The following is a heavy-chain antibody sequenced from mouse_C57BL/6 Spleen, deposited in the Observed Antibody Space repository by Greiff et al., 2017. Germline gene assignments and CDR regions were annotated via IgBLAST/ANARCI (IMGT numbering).Heavy chain of an antibody. CDR3: ARSTITTVVADWYFDV. V-gene: IGHV1-39*01. CDR1: GYSFTDYN. J-gene: IGHJ1*03. D-gene: IGHD1-1*01. CDR2: INPNYGTT. Sequence: VHVKQSGPELVKPGASVKISCKASGYSFTDYNMNWVKQSNGKSLEWIGVINPNYGTTSYNQKFKGKATLTVDQSSSTAYMQLNSLTSEDSAVYYCARSTITTVVADWYFDVWGTGTTVTVSS.